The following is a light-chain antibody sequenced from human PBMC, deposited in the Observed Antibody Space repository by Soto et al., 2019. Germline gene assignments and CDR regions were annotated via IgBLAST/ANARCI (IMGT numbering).Light chain of an antibody. Sequence: DIQMTQSPSTPSASVGDRVTITCRASQSISSWLAWYQQKPGKAPKLLVYKASSLESGVPSRFSGSGSGTEFTLTISSLQPDDFATYYCQQYNNYGTFGQGTKVDIK. V-gene: IGKV1-5*03. CDR2: KAS. J-gene: IGKJ1*01. CDR1: QSISSW. CDR3: QQYNNYGT.